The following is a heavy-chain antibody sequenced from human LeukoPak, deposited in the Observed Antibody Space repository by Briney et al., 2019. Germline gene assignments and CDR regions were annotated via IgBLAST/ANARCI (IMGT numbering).Heavy chain of an antibody. CDR2: ISSSSSYI. J-gene: IGHJ4*02. V-gene: IGHV3-21*04. Sequence: GGSLRLSRAASGFTFSSYSMNWVRQAPGKGLEWVSSISSSSSYIYYADSVKGRFTISRDNAKNSLYLQMNSLRAEDTAVYYCARDVVAAAGTWDYWGQGTLVTVSS. CDR1: GFTFSSYS. D-gene: IGHD6-13*01. CDR3: ARDVVAAAGTWDY.